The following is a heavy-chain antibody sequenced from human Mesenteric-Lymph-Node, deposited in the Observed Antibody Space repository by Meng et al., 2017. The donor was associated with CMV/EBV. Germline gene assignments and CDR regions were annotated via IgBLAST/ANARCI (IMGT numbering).Heavy chain of an antibody. J-gene: IGHJ6*02. D-gene: IGHD4-23*01. CDR1: GYSISSGYY. CDR2: INHSGDT. V-gene: IGHV4-38-2*02. CDR3: ARVSIRWDYYYGMDV. Sequence: GSLRLSCTVSGYSISSGYYWGWIRQSPGKRLEWIGTINHSGDTYYNPSLKSRVIISVDTSRNQFSLRLRSVTVADTAVYYCARVSIRWDYYYGMDVWGQGTTVTVSS.